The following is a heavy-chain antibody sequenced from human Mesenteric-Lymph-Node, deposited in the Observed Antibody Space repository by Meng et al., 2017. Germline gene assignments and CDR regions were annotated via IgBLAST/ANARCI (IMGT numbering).Heavy chain of an antibody. CDR3: AKGWELHWYFDL. J-gene: IGHJ2*01. CDR2: IWYDGSNK. V-gene: IGHV3-33*06. CDR1: GFTFSSYG. Sequence: QVQLVESGGGVVQPGRSLRLSCAASGFTFSSYGMHWVRQAPGKGLEWVAVIWYDGSNKYYADSVKGRFTISRDNSKNTLYLQMNSLRAEDTAVYYCAKGWELHWYFDLWGRGTLVTVSS. D-gene: IGHD1-26*01.